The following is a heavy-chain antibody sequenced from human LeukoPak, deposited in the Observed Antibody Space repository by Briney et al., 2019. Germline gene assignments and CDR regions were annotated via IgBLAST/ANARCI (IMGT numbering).Heavy chain of an antibody. CDR3: ARGSTHTDY. J-gene: IGHJ4*02. CDR1: GFTFSSYA. V-gene: IGHV3-30*14. D-gene: IGHD2-2*01. Sequence: GRSLRLSCAASGFTFSSYAMHWVRQAPGKGLEWVAVISYDGSNKYYADSVKGRFTISRDNSKNTLYLQMGSLRAEDMAVYYCARGSTHTDYWGQGTLVTVSS. CDR2: ISYDGSNK.